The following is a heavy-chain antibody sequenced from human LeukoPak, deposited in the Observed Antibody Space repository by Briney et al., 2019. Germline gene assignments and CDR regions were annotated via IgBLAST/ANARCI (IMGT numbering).Heavy chain of an antibody. CDR1: GGSISSSSYY. Sequence: PSETLSLTCTVSGGSISSSSYYWGWIRQPPGKGLEWIGSIYYSGSTYYNPSLKSRVTISVDTSKNQFSLKLSSVTAADTAVYYCARVEAVASYFDYWGQGTLVTVSS. CDR2: IYYSGST. CDR3: ARVEAVASYFDY. J-gene: IGHJ4*02. D-gene: IGHD6-19*01. V-gene: IGHV4-39*07.